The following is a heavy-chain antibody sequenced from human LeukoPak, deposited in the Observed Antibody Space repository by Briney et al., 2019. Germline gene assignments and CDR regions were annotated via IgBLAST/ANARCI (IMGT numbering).Heavy chain of an antibody. J-gene: IGHJ6*02. D-gene: IGHD3-9*01. V-gene: IGHV4-30-2*03. Sequence: SETLSLTCAVPGGSISSGGYSWSWIRQPPGKGLEWIGSIYYSGSTYYNPSLKSRVTISVDTSKNQFSLKLSSVTAADTAVYYCARRDRYFDWFYGMDVWGQGTTVTVSS. CDR3: ARRDRYFDWFYGMDV. CDR1: GGSISSGGYS. CDR2: IYYSGST.